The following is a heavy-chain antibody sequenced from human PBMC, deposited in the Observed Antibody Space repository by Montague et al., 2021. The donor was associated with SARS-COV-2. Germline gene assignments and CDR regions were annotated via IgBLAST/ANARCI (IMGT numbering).Heavy chain of an antibody. Sequence: SETLSLTCTVSGGSISSYYWCWIWQPPPKGLEWMGFIYYNGSTNNYPSPTRRVTITVDTYKYQVSLKLISLTAADAAVYYCASVPVLLWFGERGYWFDPWGQGTLVTVSS. V-gene: IGHV4-59*01. CDR1: GGSISSYY. D-gene: IGHD3-10*01. J-gene: IGHJ5*02. CDR2: IYYNGST. CDR3: ASVPVLLWFGERGYWFDP.